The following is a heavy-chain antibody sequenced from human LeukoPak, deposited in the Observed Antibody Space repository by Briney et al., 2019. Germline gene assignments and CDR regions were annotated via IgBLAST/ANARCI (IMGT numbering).Heavy chain of an antibody. CDR3: VRLRRNSDTSGFYYYYDF. D-gene: IGHD3-22*01. J-gene: IGHJ4*02. CDR1: GYPFSSYS. Sequence: GSLRPSCAASGYPFSSYSINWVRPAPGKGLEWGSSISVRSNYIYYADSVRGRFRISRDDARDSLYLQMNSLRAEDTAVYYCVRLRRNSDTSGFYYYYDFWGQGTLVTVSS. CDR2: ISVRSNYI. V-gene: IGHV3-21*01.